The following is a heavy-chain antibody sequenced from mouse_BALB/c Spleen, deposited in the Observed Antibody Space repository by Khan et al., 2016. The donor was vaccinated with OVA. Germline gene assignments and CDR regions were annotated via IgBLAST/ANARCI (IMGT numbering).Heavy chain of an antibody. J-gene: IGHJ4*01. Sequence: LVESGPELKKPGETVRISCKASGYTFTTAGMQWVQKMPGKGLKWIGWINTHSGVPKYAEDFKGRFAFSLETSASTAYLQITNLKNEDTATYFCARGGAAYYRNDGGAMEYGGQGTSVTVSS. CDR3: ARGGAAYYRNDGGAMEY. D-gene: IGHD2-14*01. CDR1: GYTFTTAG. V-gene: IGHV9-4*02. CDR2: INTHSGVP.